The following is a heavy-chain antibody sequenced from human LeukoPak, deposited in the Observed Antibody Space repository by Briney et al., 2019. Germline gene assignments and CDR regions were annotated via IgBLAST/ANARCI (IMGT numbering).Heavy chain of an antibody. J-gene: IGHJ6*03. D-gene: IGHD1-26*01. V-gene: IGHV6-1*01. CDR3: AKGRGWEASYYYYMDV. Sequence: SQTLSLTCAISGDSVSTNNAAWNWIRQSPSRGLEWLGRTYYRSQWYNDYAVSVKSRITINPDTSKNQFSLQLNSVTPEDTAVYYCAKGRGWEASYYYYMDVWGKGTTVTISS. CDR1: GDSVSTNNAA. CDR2: TYYRSQWYN.